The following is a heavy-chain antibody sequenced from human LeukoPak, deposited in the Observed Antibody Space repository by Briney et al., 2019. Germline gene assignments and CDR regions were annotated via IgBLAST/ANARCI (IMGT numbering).Heavy chain of an antibody. D-gene: IGHD1-14*01. CDR3: ARNRAGQFDP. V-gene: IGHV4-4*09. J-gene: IGHJ5*02. CDR1: GGSISSYY. Sequence: PSETLSLTCTVSGGSISSYYWSWLRQPPGKGLEWIGYIYTSGSTNYNPSLKSRVTISVDTSKNQFSLKLSSVTAADTAVYYCARNRAGQFDPWGQGTLVTVSS. CDR2: IYTSGST.